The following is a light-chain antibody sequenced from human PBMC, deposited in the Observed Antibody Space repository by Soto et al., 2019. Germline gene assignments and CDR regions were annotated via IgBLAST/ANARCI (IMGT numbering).Light chain of an antibody. V-gene: IGKV4-1*01. J-gene: IGKJ5*01. Sequence: DIVMAQSPDSLAVSLGERATINCKSSRSVLSSSDNKNYLAWFQQKPGQPPKLFLYWASTRESGVPDRFSGSGSGADFTLTISSLQAEDVAVYYCQQYYGAPITFGQGTRLEIK. CDR2: WAS. CDR3: QQYYGAPIT. CDR1: RSVLSSSDNKNY.